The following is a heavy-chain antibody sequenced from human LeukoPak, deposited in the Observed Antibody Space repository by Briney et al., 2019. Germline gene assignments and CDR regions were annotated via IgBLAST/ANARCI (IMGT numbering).Heavy chain of an antibody. V-gene: IGHV3-23*01. J-gene: IGHJ3*02. CDR2: ISGSGGST. D-gene: IGHD6-13*01. Sequence: PGGSLRLSCAASGFTFSSYAMGWVRQAPGKGLEWVSAISGSGGSTYYADSVKGRFTISRDNAKNSLYLQMNSLRAEDMALYYCAKDLDSSWYRGAFDIWGQGTMVTVSS. CDR3: AKDLDSSWYRGAFDI. CDR1: GFTFSSYA.